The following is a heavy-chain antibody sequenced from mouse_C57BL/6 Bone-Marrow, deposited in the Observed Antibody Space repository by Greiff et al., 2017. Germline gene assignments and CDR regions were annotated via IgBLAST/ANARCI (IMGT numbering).Heavy chain of an antibody. CDR3: ARHGSMAY. D-gene: IGHD1-3*01. J-gene: IGHJ3*01. CDR1: GFTFSSYG. CDR2: ISSGGSYT. Sequence: EVQLQQSGGDLVKPGGSLKLSCAASGFTFSSYGMSWVRQTPDKRLEWVATISSGGSYTYYPDSVKGRFTITRDNAKNTLYLQMSSLKSEDTAMYYCARHGSMAYWGQGTLVTVSA. V-gene: IGHV5-6*01.